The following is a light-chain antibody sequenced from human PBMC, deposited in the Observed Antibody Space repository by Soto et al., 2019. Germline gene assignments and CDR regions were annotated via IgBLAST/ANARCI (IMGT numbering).Light chain of an antibody. CDR3: SSFASSNPWV. CDR1: SSDVGAYNY. CDR2: EVT. Sequence: QSALTQPPSASGSPGQSVTISCTGTSSDVGAYNYVSWYQQHAGKAPKLVIYEVTKRPSGVPDRFSGSKSANTASLTVSGLQAEDDAYYDCSSFASSNPWVFGVGTKLTV. J-gene: IGLJ3*02. V-gene: IGLV2-8*01.